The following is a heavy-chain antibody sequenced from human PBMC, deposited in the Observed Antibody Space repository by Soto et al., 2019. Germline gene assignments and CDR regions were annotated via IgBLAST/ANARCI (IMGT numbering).Heavy chain of an antibody. CDR2: IKSKTDGGTT. V-gene: IGHV3-15*07. D-gene: IGHD3-22*01. CDR1: GFTFSNAW. J-gene: IGHJ4*02. CDR3: TTDPVTMIVVVPSSG. Sequence: GGSLRLSCAASGFTFSNAWMNWVHQAPGKGLEWVGRIKSKTDGGTTDYAAPVKGRFTISRDDSKNTLYLQMNSLKTEDTAVYYCTTDPVTMIVVVPSSGWGQGTLVTVSS.